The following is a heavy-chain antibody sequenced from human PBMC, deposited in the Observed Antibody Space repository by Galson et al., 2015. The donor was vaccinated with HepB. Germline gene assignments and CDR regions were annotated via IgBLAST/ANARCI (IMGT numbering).Heavy chain of an antibody. V-gene: IGHV1-69*04. CDR1: GGTFSSYA. J-gene: IGHJ4*02. Sequence: SVKVSCKASGGTFSSYAISWVRQAPGQGLEWMGRIIPILGIANYAQKFQGRVTITADKSTSTAYMELSSLRSEDTAVYYCASEMVTEGFVDYWGQGTLVTVSS. D-gene: IGHD5-24*01. CDR3: ASEMVTEGFVDY. CDR2: IIPILGIA.